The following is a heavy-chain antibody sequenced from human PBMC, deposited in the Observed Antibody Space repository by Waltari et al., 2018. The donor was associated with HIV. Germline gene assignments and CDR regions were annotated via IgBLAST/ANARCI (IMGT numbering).Heavy chain of an antibody. CDR1: GYDFTTFD. Sequence: QVQLVQSGAEVKLPGASLKVSCRTSGYDFTTFDINWVRQASGQGLEWMGWMSPNSGKTGYARKCQGRVIMTSDSSIDTAYLELSSLTSHDTAVYYCARSRPGAVFGDNWGQGTLVTVSS. CDR2: MSPNSGKT. CDR3: ARSRPGAVFGDN. V-gene: IGHV1-8*01. J-gene: IGHJ4*02. D-gene: IGHD3-3*01.